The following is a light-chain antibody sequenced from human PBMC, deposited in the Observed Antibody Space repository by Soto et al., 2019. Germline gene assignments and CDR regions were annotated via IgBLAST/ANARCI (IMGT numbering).Light chain of an antibody. CDR2: GAS. CDR3: QQYGIDRT. CDR1: QSVSSSY. Sequence: DIVLTQSPGTLSLSQGERATLSCRASQSVSSSYLAWYQQKPGQAPRLLIYGASSRATGITDRFSGSGSGTDFTLTISRLEPEDFAVYYCQQYGIDRTVGQGTKV. V-gene: IGKV3-20*01. J-gene: IGKJ1*01.